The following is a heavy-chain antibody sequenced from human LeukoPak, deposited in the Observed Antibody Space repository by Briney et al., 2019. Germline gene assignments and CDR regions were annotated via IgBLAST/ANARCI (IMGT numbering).Heavy chain of an antibody. Sequence: GGSLRLFCTASGFTFGDYAMSWVRQAPGKGLEWVGFIRSKAYGGTTEYAASVKGRFTTSRDDSKSIAYLQMNSLKTEDTAVYYCTRGRCSSTSCYSYFDYWGQGTLVTVSS. CDR3: TRGRCSSTSCYSYFDY. V-gene: IGHV3-49*04. D-gene: IGHD2-2*01. J-gene: IGHJ4*02. CDR2: IRSKAYGGTT. CDR1: GFTFGDYA.